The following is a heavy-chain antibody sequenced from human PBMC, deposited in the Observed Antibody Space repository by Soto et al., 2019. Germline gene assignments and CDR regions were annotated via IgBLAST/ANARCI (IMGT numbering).Heavy chain of an antibody. Sequence: QVQLVESGGGVVQPGRSLRLSFAASGFTFSSYGMHWVRQAPGKGLEWVAVISYDGSNKYYADSVKGRFTISRDNSKNTLYLQMNSLRAEDTAVYYCAKEGAGAFDIWGQGTMVTVSS. J-gene: IGHJ3*02. CDR1: GFTFSSYG. CDR2: ISYDGSNK. CDR3: AKEGAGAFDI. V-gene: IGHV3-30*18.